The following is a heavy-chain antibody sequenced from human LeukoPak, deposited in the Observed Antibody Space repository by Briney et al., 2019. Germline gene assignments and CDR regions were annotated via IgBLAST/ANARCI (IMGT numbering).Heavy chain of an antibody. CDR2: LYSGGSK. J-gene: IGHJ5*02. CDR3: ARRIAARRRTWFDP. D-gene: IGHD6-25*01. CDR1: GFTVSSNY. V-gene: IGHV3-53*01. Sequence: GGSLRLSCAASGFTVSSNYMSWVRQAPEKGRERVAVLYSGGSKHHTDSVKGRFTISRDNSKNTLYLQMNSLRAEDTAVYHCARRIAARRRTWFDPWGQGTLVTVSS.